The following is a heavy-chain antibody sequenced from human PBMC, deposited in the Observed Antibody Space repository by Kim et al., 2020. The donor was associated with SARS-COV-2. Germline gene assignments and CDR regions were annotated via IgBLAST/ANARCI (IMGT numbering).Heavy chain of an antibody. J-gene: IGHJ4*02. CDR3: ARGYCSGGSCYHTPFDY. V-gene: IGHV3-30*04. Sequence: GGSLRLSCAASGFTFSSYAMHWVRQAPGKGLEWVAVISYDGSNKYYADSVKGRFTISRDNSKNTLYLQMNSLRAEDTAVYYCARGYCSGGSCYHTPFDYWGQGTLVTVSS. D-gene: IGHD2-15*01. CDR1: GFTFSSYA. CDR2: ISYDGSNK.